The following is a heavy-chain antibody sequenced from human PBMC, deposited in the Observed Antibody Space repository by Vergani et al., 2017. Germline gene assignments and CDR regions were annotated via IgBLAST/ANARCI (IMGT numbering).Heavy chain of an antibody. CDR3: ARDGDYDFGSGYSDAFDI. D-gene: IGHD3-3*01. V-gene: IGHV1-69*08. Sequence: QVQLVQSGAEVKKPRSSVKVSCKASGGTFSSYTISWVRQAPGQGLEWMGRIIPILGIANYAQKFKGRVTITADKSTSTAYMGLSSLRSEDTAVYYCARDGDYDFGSGYSDAFDIWGQGTMVTVSS. J-gene: IGHJ3*02. CDR2: IIPILGIA. CDR1: GGTFSSYT.